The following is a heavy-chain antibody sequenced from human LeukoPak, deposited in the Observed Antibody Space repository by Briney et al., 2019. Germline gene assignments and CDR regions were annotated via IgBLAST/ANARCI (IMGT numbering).Heavy chain of an antibody. D-gene: IGHD6-6*01. V-gene: IGHV3-11*04. Sequence: PGGSLRLSCAASGFTFSDYYMSWIRQAPGKGLEWVSYISSSGSTIYYADSVKGRFTISRDNAKNSLYLQMNSLRAEDTAVYYCARTEYSSSSYYFDYWGQGTLVTVSS. CDR1: GFTFSDYY. J-gene: IGHJ4*02. CDR2: ISSSGSTI. CDR3: ARTEYSSSSYYFDY.